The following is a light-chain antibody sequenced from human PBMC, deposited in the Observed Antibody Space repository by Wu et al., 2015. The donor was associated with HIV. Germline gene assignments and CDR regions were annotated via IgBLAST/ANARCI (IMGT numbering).Light chain of an antibody. V-gene: IGKV3-11*01. CDR1: QTVNRN. Sequence: EIVMTQSPATLSVSPGETATLSCRASQTVNRNLAWYQQKPGQAPRLLIYDASNRATGIPARFSGSGSGTDFTLTISSLEPEDFAVYYCQQRSNWPLTFGGGTKVEIK. J-gene: IGKJ4*01. CDR2: DAS. CDR3: QQRSNWPLT.